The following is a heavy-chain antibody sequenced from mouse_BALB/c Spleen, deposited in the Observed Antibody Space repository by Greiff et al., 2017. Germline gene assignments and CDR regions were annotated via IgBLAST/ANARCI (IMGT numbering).Heavy chain of an antibody. Sequence: EVQLVESGAELVRPGALVKLSCKASGFNIKDYYMHWVKQRPEQGLEWIGWIDPENGNTIYDPKFQGKASITADTSSNTAYLQLSSLTSEDTAVYYCARGYYGSSPWFAYWGQGTLVTVSA. J-gene: IGHJ3*01. CDR1: GFNIKDYY. V-gene: IGHV14-1*02. CDR2: IDPENGNT. D-gene: IGHD1-1*01. CDR3: ARGYYGSSPWFAY.